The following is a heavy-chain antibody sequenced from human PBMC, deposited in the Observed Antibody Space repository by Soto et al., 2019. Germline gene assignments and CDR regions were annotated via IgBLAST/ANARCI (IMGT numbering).Heavy chain of an antibody. J-gene: IGHJ4*02. V-gene: IGHV3-33*01. Sequence: GGSLRLSCAASGFTFSSYGMHWVRQAPGKGLEWVAVIWYDGSNKYYADSVKGRFTISRDNSKNTLYLQMNSLRAEDTAVYYCARVGESYYYDSSGYQDYWGQGTLVTVSS. D-gene: IGHD3-22*01. CDR2: IWYDGSNK. CDR3: ARVGESYYYDSSGYQDY. CDR1: GFTFSSYG.